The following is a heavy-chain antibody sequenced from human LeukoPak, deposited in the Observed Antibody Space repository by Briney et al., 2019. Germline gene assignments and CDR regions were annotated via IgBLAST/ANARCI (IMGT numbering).Heavy chain of an antibody. Sequence: PGGSLRLSCAASGFTVSSNYMSWVRQAPGKGLEWVSVIYSGGSTYYAASVKGRFTISRDNSNNTLYLQLNNVRAEDTATYFCVKDQYPGYFDLWGQGTLVTVS. CDR1: GFTVSSNY. CDR3: VKDQYPGYFDL. J-gene: IGHJ4*02. V-gene: IGHV3-53*05. CDR2: IYSGGST. D-gene: IGHD4-11*01.